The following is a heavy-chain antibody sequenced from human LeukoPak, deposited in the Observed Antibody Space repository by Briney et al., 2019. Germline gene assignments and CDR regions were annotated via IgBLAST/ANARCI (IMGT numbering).Heavy chain of an antibody. V-gene: IGHV4-59*01. CDR1: GGSISSYY. CDR2: IYYSGST. J-gene: IGHJ5*02. D-gene: IGHD2-15*01. Sequence: SETLSLTCTVSGGSISSYYWSWIRQPPGKGLEWIGYIYYSGSTNYNPSLKSRVTISVDTSKNQFSLKLSSVTAADTAVYYCARETFLGYCSGGSCNIGTTTNWFDPWGQGTLVTVSS. CDR3: ARETFLGYCSGGSCNIGTTTNWFDP.